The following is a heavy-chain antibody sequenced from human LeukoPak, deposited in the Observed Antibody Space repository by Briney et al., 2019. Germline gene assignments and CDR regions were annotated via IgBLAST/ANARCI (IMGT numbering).Heavy chain of an antibody. V-gene: IGHV3-66*04. J-gene: IGHJ3*01. CDR1: GFIVGHNY. D-gene: IGHD5-18*01. CDR2: IYSGGVYSDGTT. CDR3: ARRELLGYSYGLGAFNV. Sequence: GGSLRLSCAASGFIVGHNYMSWFRQAPGKGLEWVSIIYSGGVYSDGTTHYADSVKGRFTISRDSSKNTLYLQMNSLRAEDTAVSYCARRELLGYSYGLGAFNVWGQGTMVTVSS.